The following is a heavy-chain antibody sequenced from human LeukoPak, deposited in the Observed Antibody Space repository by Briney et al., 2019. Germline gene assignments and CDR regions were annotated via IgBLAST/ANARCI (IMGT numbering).Heavy chain of an antibody. D-gene: IGHD3-10*01. CDR2: ISWNSGSI. CDR1: GFTSAAYA. Sequence: GGSLRLSCAASGFTSAAYAMHWVRQAPGRGLEWGSGISWNSGSIGYADSVKGRFTISRDNAKNSLYLQMNSLRAEDTALYYCAKDIKEYGSGSYYNAGFDYWGQGTLVTVSS. V-gene: IGHV3-9*02. CDR3: AKDIKEYGSGSYYNAGFDY. J-gene: IGHJ4*02.